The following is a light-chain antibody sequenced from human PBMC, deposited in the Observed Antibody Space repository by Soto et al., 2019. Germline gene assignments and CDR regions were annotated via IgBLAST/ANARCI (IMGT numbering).Light chain of an antibody. CDR1: QSISRY. V-gene: IGKV1-39*01. CDR2: VAS. CDR3: QQSYGTPIT. Sequence: DIQITHSPSSLSSSVGDIVTITCRASQSISRYLNWYQQKPGKAPNLLIYVASSLQSEVPSRFSGSGSGTDFTLTITSLQPEDFATYYCQQSYGTPITFGQGTRLEIK. J-gene: IGKJ5*01.